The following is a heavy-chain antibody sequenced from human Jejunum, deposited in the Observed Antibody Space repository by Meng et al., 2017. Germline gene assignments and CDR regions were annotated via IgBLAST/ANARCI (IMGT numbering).Heavy chain of an antibody. D-gene: IGHD3-3*01. V-gene: IGHV3-7*01. J-gene: IGHJ4*02. CDR1: GFTFSSYW. Sequence: GGSLRLSCAASGFTFSSYWMTWVRQAPGKGLEWVANINQDGNEKYYVDSVKGRFTISRDNAKNSLYLQMNSLRAEDTAVYYCAREGITTFGMVSYSDYWGQGTLVTVSS. CDR2: INQDGNEK. CDR3: AREGITTFGMVSYSDY.